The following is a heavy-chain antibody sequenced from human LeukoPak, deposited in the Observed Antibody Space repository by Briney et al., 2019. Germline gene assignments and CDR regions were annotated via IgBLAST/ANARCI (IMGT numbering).Heavy chain of an antibody. V-gene: IGHV1-8*03. CDR3: ARMDGLCSGGSCPNWFDP. D-gene: IGHD2-15*01. CDR2: MNPNSGNT. J-gene: IGHJ5*01. CDR1: GYTFTSYD. Sequence: ASVKVSCKASGYTFTSYDINWVRQATGQGIEWMGWMNPNSGNTGYAQKFQGRVTITRNTSISTAYMELSSLRSEDTAVYYCARMDGLCSGGSCPNWFDPWGQGTLVTVSS.